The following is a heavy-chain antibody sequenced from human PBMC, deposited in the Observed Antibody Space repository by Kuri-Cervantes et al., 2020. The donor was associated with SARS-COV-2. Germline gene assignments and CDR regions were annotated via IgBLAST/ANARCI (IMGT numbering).Heavy chain of an antibody. D-gene: IGHD2/OR15-2a*01. V-gene: IGHV4-34*01. CDR1: GGSFSGYY. CDR2: INHSAST. J-gene: IGHJ4*02. CDR3: ARAVKRFDY. Sequence: SETLSLTCAVYGGSFSGYYWSWIRQPPGKGLEWIGEINHSASTNYNPSLKSRVTISVDTSKNQFSLKLSSVTAADTAVYYCARAVKRFDYWGQGTLVTVSS.